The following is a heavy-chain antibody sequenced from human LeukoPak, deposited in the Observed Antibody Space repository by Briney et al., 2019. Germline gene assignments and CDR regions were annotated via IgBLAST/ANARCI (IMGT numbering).Heavy chain of an antibody. CDR1: RFTFSSYG. CDR3: AKSSFYDASGCYKECNFDY. D-gene: IGHD3-22*01. CDR2: ISGSGGST. J-gene: IGHJ4*01. V-gene: IGHV3-23*01. Sequence: GGSLRLSCAASRFTFSSYGMSWVRQAPGKGLEWVSSISGSGGSTYYADSVKGRFTISRDNSKNTLYLQMNSLRDEDTAVYYCAKSSFYDASGCYKECNFDYWGHGTLVTVSS.